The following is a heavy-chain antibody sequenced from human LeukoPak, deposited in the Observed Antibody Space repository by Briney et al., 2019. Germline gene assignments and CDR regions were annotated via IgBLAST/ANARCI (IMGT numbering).Heavy chain of an antibody. CDR2: IYYDGST. Sequence: SETLSLTCSASTVSFSGGAYYWSWIRQYPGKGLEWIGYIYYDGSTNYKPSLRSRVSISIDTSKSQFSLNLTSVTVADTAVYYCARRSSGYYVFDFWGQGILVTVSS. CDR1: TVSFSGGAYY. V-gene: IGHV4-31*03. J-gene: IGHJ4*02. CDR3: ARRSSGYYVFDF. D-gene: IGHD3-16*01.